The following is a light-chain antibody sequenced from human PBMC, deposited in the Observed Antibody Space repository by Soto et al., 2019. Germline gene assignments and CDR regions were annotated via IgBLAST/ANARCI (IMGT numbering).Light chain of an antibody. CDR1: RMVSNY. CDR3: QHGGT. CDR2: DAS. V-gene: IGKV3-11*01. Sequence: EIVLTQSPATLSLSPGEKATVSCRASRMVSNYLGWYQQKPGQAPRLLIYDASNRATGIPARFSGSGSGTDFTLTISSLEPEDFAVYYCQHGGTFGQGTRLEIK. J-gene: IGKJ5*01.